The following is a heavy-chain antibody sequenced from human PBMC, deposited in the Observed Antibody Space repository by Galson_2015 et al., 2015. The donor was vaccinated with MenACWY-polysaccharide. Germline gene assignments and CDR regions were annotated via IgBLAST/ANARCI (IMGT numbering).Heavy chain of an antibody. J-gene: IGHJ6*02. CDR3: ATRRPDSGTVRYFDYIPYYYGMDV. V-gene: IGHV4-34*01. Sequence: ETLSLTCAVHGESFSGYYWNCIRQSPGKGLEWIGEITQSGRTKYNPSLKSRVSISLDTSKNHFSLNVSSVTAADTAVYYCATRRPDSGTVRYFDYIPYYYGMDVWGQGTTVIVSS. D-gene: IGHD3-9*01. CDR2: ITQSGRT. CDR1: GESFSGYY.